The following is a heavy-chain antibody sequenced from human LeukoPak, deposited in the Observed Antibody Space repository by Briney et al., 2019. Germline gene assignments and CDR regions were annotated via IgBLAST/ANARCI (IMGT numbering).Heavy chain of an antibody. J-gene: IGHJ4*02. D-gene: IGHD3-10*01. Sequence: SETLSLTCTVSGASVSSGGYYWNWIRQPPGKGLECVGHMYYAGTSNYNPSLKTRFTISIDSSKNQFSLRLSSVTAADTAVYYCARGRDNYGSGDSWGQGILVTVSS. CDR3: ARGRDNYGSGDS. CDR1: GASVSSGGYY. V-gene: IGHV4-61*08. CDR2: MYYAGTS.